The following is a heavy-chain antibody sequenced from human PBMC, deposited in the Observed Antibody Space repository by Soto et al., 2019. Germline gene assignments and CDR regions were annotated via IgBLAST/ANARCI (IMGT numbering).Heavy chain of an antibody. CDR3: ARGHYYDMEV. V-gene: IGHV3-74*01. CDR2: INYDGSST. CDR1: GFFFSGFW. Sequence: GGALRLSFAASGFFFSGFWMHWVRQPPGKGLVGVAHINYDGSSTTFADSVQGRLSISMDNDENTVYLQISSLGAEDTAVYYCARGHYYDMEVWGQRAKGTVSS. J-gene: IGHJ6*02.